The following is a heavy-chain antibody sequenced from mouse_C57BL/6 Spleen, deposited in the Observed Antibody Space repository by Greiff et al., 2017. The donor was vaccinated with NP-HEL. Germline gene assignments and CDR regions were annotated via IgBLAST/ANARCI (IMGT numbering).Heavy chain of an antibody. J-gene: IGHJ3*01. D-gene: IGHD1-1*01. CDR3: ARDYYGSRGDFFAY. V-gene: IGHV1-76*01. CDR1: GYTFTDYY. Sequence: VQLQQSGAELVRPGASVKLSCKASGYTFTDYYINWVKQRPGQGLEWIARIYPGSGNTYYNEKFKGKATLTAEKSSSTAYMQLSSLTSEDSAVYFCARDYYGSRGDFFAYWGQGTLVTVSA. CDR2: IYPGSGNT.